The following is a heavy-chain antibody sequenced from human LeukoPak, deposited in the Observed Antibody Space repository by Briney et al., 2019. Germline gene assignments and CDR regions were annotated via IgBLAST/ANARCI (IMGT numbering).Heavy chain of an antibody. J-gene: IGHJ5*02. Sequence: SETLSHTCSVSGGSVTSGGFYWGWLRHPPGKGPEWIATIYYTGSTYYNPSLQSRVTISIDTSKNQFSLRLTSVTATDTAVYHCARHSRSGSLSRPFDPWGQGTLVTVSS. CDR2: IYYTGST. CDR1: GGSVTSGGFY. D-gene: IGHD3-10*01. CDR3: ARHSRSGSLSRPFDP. V-gene: IGHV4-39*01.